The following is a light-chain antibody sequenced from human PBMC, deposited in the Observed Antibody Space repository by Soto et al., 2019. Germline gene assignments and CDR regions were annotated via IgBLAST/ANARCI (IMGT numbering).Light chain of an antibody. V-gene: IGLV2-23*02. J-gene: IGLJ1*01. CDR2: EVS. CDR1: SSDVGSYNL. CDR3: CSYGGSYV. Sequence: QSVLTQPASVSGSPGQSITLSCTGTSSDVGSYNLVSWYQQHPGKAPKVMIYEVSKRPSGVSNRFSGSKSGNTASLTISGLQAEDEADYYCCSYGGSYVFGPGTKLTVL.